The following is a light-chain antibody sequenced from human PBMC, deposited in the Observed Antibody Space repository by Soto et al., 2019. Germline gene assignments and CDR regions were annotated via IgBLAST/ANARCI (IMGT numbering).Light chain of an antibody. CDR2: QDT. Sequence: SYELTQPPSVSVSPGQTATITCSGDKLGDKYASWYQQKPGQSPVLVIYQDTKRPSGIPERFSASKSVTSASLAISGLQSEDEASYFCAAWDDSLDARLFGGGTKLTVL. J-gene: IGLJ3*02. V-gene: IGLV3-1*01. CDR3: AAWDDSLDARL. CDR1: KLGDKY.